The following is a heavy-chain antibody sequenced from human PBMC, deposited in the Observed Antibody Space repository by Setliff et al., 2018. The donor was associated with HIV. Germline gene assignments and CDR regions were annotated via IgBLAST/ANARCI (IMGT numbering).Heavy chain of an antibody. D-gene: IGHD3-16*01. CDR3: VRRGKEEISFAHSFDP. Sequence: GESLRLSCAASGFSFSNYWMNWVRQAPGKGLVWVSRINPDGSIINYADSVKGRLTISRDNAKNTVYLQMNSLRVDDTSIYYCVRRGKEEISFAHSFDPWGQGTLVTVSS. CDR2: INPDGSII. CDR1: GFSFSNYW. V-gene: IGHV3-74*01. J-gene: IGHJ5*02.